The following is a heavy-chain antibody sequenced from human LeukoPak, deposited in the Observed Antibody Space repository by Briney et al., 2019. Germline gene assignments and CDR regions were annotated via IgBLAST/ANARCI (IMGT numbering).Heavy chain of an antibody. V-gene: IGHV3-30-3*02. CDR3: AKQDDYSANGLVDY. CDR2: ISYDGSNK. CDR1: GFTFSSYA. D-gene: IGHD4-23*01. J-gene: IGHJ4*02. Sequence: QPGGSLRLSCAASGFTFSSYAMHWVRQAPGKGLEWVAVISYDGSNKYYADSVKGRVTISRDNSKNTLYLQMNSLRAEDTAVYYCAKQDDYSANGLVDYWGQGTLVTVSS.